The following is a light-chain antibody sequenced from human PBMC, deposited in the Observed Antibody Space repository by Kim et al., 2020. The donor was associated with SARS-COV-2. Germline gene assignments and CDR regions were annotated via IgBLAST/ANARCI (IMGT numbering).Light chain of an antibody. CDR3: QQSYSTPSIT. J-gene: IGKJ5*01. Sequence: SEGDRIDITCRASWSISSYLNWYQQKPGQAPKLLIYATSSLQGGVPSRFSGSGSGTGFTLTISSLQPEDFATYYCQQSYSTPSITFGQGTRLEIK. V-gene: IGKV1-39*01. CDR2: ATS. CDR1: WSISSY.